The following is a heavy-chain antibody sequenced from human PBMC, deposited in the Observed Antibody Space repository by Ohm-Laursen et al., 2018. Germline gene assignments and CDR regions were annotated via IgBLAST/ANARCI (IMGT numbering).Heavy chain of an antibody. CDR2: ISARNTTI. CDR3: ARGGPFGLGAY. J-gene: IGHJ4*02. CDR1: GFTFSSFT. Sequence: GSLRLSCAASGFTFSSFTMNWVRQGPGKGLEWVSYISARNTTIYYADSVKGRFTISRDNAKNSLFLQMNSLRAEDTAVYYCARGGPFGLGAYWGQGTLVTVSS. D-gene: IGHD3-16*01. V-gene: IGHV3-48*01.